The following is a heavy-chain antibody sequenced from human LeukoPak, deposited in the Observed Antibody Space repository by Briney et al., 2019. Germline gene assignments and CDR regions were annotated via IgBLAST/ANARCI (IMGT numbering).Heavy chain of an antibody. Sequence: SVKVSCKAAGGTFSSYAISWVRQAPGQGLEWMGGIIPIFGTANYAQKFQGRVTITADESTSTAYMELSSLRSEDTAVYYCARDDGGYSYGYGISDNWFDPWGQGTLVTVSS. CDR2: IIPIFGTA. CDR1: GGTFSSYA. D-gene: IGHD5-18*01. V-gene: IGHV1-69*13. J-gene: IGHJ5*02. CDR3: ARDDGGYSYGYGISDNWFDP.